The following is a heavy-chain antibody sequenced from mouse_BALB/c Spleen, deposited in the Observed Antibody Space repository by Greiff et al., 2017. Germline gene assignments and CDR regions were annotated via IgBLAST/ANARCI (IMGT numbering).Heavy chain of an antibody. CDR2: IYPSDSYT. Sequence: VQLQQSGAELVRPGASVKLSCKASGYTFTSYWINWVKQRPGQGLEWIGNIYPSDSYTNYNQKFKDKATLTVDKSSSTAYMQLSSPTSEDSAVYYCTRHRYYYFDYWGQGTTLTVSS. V-gene: IGHV1-69*02. D-gene: IGHD2-14*01. J-gene: IGHJ2*01. CDR3: TRHRYYYFDY. CDR1: GYTFTSYW.